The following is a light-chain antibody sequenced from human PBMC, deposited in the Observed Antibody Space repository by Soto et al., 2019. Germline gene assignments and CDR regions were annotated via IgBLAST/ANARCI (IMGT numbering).Light chain of an antibody. CDR3: TSYTSSPPFSA. Sequence: QSVLTQPASVCGSPGQSIAISCTGVRTDVDGYDYVSWYQQHPGQAPQLIIYDVYNRPSGVSHRFSGSKSGDTASLTISGLQAEDEADYCCTSYTSSPPFSAFATGTKATAL. CDR2: DVY. J-gene: IGLJ1*01. CDR1: RTDVDGYDY. V-gene: IGLV2-14*03.